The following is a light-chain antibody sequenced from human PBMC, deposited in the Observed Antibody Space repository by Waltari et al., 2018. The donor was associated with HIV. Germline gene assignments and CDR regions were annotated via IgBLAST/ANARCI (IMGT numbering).Light chain of an antibody. CDR2: WAS. CDR3: QQYYSTPPSYT. V-gene: IGKV4-1*01. CDR1: QSVLYSSNNKNY. J-gene: IGKJ2*01. Sequence: DIVMTQSPDSLAVSLGERATINCKSSQSVLYSSNNKNYLAWYQQKPGQPPKLLIYWASTRESGVPDRVSGSGSGTDFTLTISSLQAEDVAVYYCQQYYSTPPSYTFGLGSKLEIK.